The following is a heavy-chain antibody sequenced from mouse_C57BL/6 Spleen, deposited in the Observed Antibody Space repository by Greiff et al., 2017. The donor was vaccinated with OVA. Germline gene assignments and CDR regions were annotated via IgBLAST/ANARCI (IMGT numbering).Heavy chain of an antibody. Sequence: VQLQQPGAELVKPGASVKMSCKASGYTFTSYWITWVKQRPGQGLEWIGDIYPGSGSTNYNEKFKSKATLTVDTSSSTAYMQLSSLTSEDSAVYYCARSLPITTVVATPFDYWGQGTTLTVSS. CDR2: IYPGSGST. J-gene: IGHJ2*01. CDR1: GYTFTSYW. V-gene: IGHV1-55*01. CDR3: ARSLPITTVVATPFDY. D-gene: IGHD1-1*01.